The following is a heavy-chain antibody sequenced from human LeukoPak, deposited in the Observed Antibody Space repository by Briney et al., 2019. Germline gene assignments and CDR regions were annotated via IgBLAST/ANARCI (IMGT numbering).Heavy chain of an antibody. CDR2: IRSKAYGGTT. CDR1: GFTFGDYA. Sequence: PGRSLRLSCTASGFTFGDYAMSWVRQAPGKGLEWVGFIRSKAYGGTTEYAASVKGRFTISRDDSKSIAYLQMNSLKTEDTAVYYCTRLYCSSTSCYYYMDVWGKGTTVTVPS. J-gene: IGHJ6*03. D-gene: IGHD2-2*01. CDR3: TRLYCSSTSCYYYMDV. V-gene: IGHV3-49*04.